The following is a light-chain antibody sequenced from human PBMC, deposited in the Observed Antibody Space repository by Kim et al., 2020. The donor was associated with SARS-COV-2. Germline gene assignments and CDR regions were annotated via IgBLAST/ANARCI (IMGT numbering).Light chain of an antibody. J-gene: IGKJ3*01. CDR2: DAS. CDR1: QDITHF. Sequence: DIQMTQSPSSLYASVGDRVTITCRSSQDITHFLGWYQQKPGKAPKLLIYDASNLETGVPSRFSGRKSGTDFSLIISSLQREDRATYYCQQYHSVPITFGHGTKVDIK. CDR3: QQYHSVPIT. V-gene: IGKV1-33*01.